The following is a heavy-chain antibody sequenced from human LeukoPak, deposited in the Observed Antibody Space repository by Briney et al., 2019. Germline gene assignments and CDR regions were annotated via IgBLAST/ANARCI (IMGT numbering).Heavy chain of an antibody. CDR1: GFSFSSFA. D-gene: IGHD4-17*01. CDR3: TKDPNGDYVGAFDP. CDR2: ITAGHYPT. Sequence: GGSLRLSCAASGFSFSSFAMTWVRQAPGKGLEWVSSITAGHYPTYNTDSVKGRFTISRDNSKNTLYLQMNSLRADDTAVYYCTKDPNGDYVGAFDPWGQGTPVTVSS. J-gene: IGHJ5*02. V-gene: IGHV3-23*01.